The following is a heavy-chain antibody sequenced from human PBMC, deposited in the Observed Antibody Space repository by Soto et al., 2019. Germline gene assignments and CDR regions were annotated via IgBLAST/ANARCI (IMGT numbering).Heavy chain of an antibody. CDR3: ARHLGGAGWDNWFDP. J-gene: IGHJ5*02. CDR1: GGSISSRSHH. Sequence: SETLSLTCTVSGGSISSRSHHWGWIRQPPGKGLEWIGSIYYSGSTYYDPSLKSRVAISVDTSKNQFSLRLRSVSAADTAVYYCARHLGGAGWDNWFDPWGQGSLVTV. V-gene: IGHV4-39*01. CDR2: IYYSGST. D-gene: IGHD6-19*01.